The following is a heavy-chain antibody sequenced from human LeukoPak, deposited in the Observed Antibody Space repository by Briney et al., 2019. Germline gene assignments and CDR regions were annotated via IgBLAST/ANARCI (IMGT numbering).Heavy chain of an antibody. D-gene: IGHD2-2*01. CDR1: GYSISSGYY. J-gene: IGHJ6*03. CDR3: ARFSAHQLRSGYYYYMDV. V-gene: IGHV4-38-2*01. Sequence: PSETLSLTCAVSGYSISSGYYWGWIRQPPGKGLEWIGSIYHSGSTYYNPSLKSRVTMSLDTSKNQFSLKLSSVTAADTAVYSCARFSAHQLRSGYYYYMDVWGKGTTVTVSS. CDR2: IYHSGST.